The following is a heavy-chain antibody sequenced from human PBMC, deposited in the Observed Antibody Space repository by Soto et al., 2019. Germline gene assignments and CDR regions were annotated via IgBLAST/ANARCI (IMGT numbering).Heavy chain of an antibody. Sequence: GGSLRLSCAASGFTFSSYSMNWVRQAPGKGLEWVSYISSSSSTIYYADSVKGRFTISRDNAKNSLYLQMNSLRAEDTAVHYCARASVYYYGSGSFYYYYYMDVWGKGTTVTVSS. CDR3: ARASVYYYGSGSFYYYYYMDV. J-gene: IGHJ6*03. V-gene: IGHV3-48*01. CDR2: ISSSSSTI. D-gene: IGHD3-10*01. CDR1: GFTFSSYS.